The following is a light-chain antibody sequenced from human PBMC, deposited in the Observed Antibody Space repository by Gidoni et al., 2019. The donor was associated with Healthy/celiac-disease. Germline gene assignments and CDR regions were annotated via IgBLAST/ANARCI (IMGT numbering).Light chain of an antibody. V-gene: IGLV1-40*01. Sequence: QSVLTQPPSVSGAPGQRVTISCTGSSSNIGAGYDVHWYQQLPGTAPKLLIYDNSNRPSEVPDRFSGSKSGTSASLAITGLQAEDEADYYCQSYDSSLSGSGVFGGGTKLTVL. CDR2: DNS. J-gene: IGLJ2*01. CDR1: SSNIGAGYD. CDR3: QSYDSSLSGSGV.